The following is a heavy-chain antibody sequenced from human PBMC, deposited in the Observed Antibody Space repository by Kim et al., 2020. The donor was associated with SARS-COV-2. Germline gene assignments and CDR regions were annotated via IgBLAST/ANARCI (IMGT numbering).Heavy chain of an antibody. CDR3: ARGYSSSWYWAFDI. D-gene: IGHD6-13*01. Sequence: GGSLRLSCAASGFTFSSYDMHWVRQATGKGLEWVSAIGTAGDTYYPGSVKGRFTLSRENAKNSLYLQMNSLRAGDTAVYYCARGYSSSWYWAFDIWGQGTMVTVSS. J-gene: IGHJ3*02. V-gene: IGHV3-13*01. CDR1: GFTFSSYD. CDR2: IGTAGDT.